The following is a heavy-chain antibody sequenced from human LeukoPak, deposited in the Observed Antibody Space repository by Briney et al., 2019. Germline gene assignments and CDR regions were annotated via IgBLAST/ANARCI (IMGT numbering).Heavy chain of an antibody. J-gene: IGHJ5*02. CDR1: GGSISSYY. Sequence: SETLSLTCTVSGGSISSYYWSWIRQPPGKGLEWIGYIYYSGSTNYNPSLKRRVTISVDTSKNQFSLKLSSVTAADTAVYYCARGPTLDPWGQGTLVTVSS. D-gene: IGHD4-17*01. CDR2: IYYSGST. CDR3: ARGPTLDP. V-gene: IGHV4-59*01.